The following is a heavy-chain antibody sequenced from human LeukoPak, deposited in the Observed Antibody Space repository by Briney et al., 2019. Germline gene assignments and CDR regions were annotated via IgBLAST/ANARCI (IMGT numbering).Heavy chain of an antibody. D-gene: IGHD6-19*01. Sequence: GESLKISCKGSGYNFASSWIAWVRQVPGKGLEWMGIIYPGDSDTRYSPSFQGQVTISADKSISTAYLQWSSLKASDTAMYYCASPIAVAGRSGFDYWGQGTLVTVSS. J-gene: IGHJ4*02. CDR1: GYNFASSW. CDR3: ASPIAVAGRSGFDY. V-gene: IGHV5-51*01. CDR2: IYPGDSDT.